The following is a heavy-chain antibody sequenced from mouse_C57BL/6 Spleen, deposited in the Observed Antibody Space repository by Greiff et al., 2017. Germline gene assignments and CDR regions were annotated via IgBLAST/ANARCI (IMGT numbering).Heavy chain of an antibody. V-gene: IGHV14-4*01. D-gene: IGHD1-1*01. J-gene: IGHJ2*01. Sequence: VQLQQSGAELVRPGASVKLSCTASGFNIKDDYMHWVKQRPEQGLEWIGWIDPENGDTEYASKFQGKATITADTSSNTAYLQLSSLTSEDTAVYYCTEGITTVAFDYWGQGTTLTVSS. CDR3: TEGITTVAFDY. CDR1: GFNIKDDY. CDR2: IDPENGDT.